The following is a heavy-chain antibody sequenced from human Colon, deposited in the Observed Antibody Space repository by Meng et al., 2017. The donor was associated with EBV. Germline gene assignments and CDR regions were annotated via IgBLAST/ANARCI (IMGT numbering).Heavy chain of an antibody. V-gene: IGHV3-23*01. CDR1: GFTCSTYT. J-gene: IGHJ4*02. D-gene: IGHD6-19*01. CDR2: MSPRDNT. Sequence: EVQVLESXXGXVXXGGXLRFSCAASGFTCSTYTMSWVRQAPGKGLEWVSTMSPRDNTYYRDSVKGRFTIFRDNSKNTLYLQMNSLRVEDTAVYYCAKKEEEKGLVNWGQGTLVTVSS. CDR3: AKKEEEKGLVN.